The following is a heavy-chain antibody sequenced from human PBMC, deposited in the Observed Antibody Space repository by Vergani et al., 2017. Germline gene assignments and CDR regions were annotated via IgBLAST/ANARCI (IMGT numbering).Heavy chain of an antibody. CDR1: GFTFSDFS. CDR2: ISWNSGAV. D-gene: IGHD5-12*01. CDR3: TKGSVYYHDSAGHGYDPYTGFDL. V-gene: IGHV3-21*04. Sequence: VQLVESGGGLVKPGGSLRLSCAASGFTFSDFSMSWVRQAPGKGLEWVSGISWNSGAVDYADSVRGRFTISRDNAKNSLFLEMNSLRFEDTAVYFCTKGSVYYHDSAGHGYDPYTGFDLWGQGTLVTVSS. J-gene: IGHJ3*01.